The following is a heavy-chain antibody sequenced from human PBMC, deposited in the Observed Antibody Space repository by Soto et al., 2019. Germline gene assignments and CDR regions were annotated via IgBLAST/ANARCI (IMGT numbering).Heavy chain of an antibody. D-gene: IGHD3-22*01. CDR2: ISSSGTYI. CDR3: ARVVYFDNSGYNY. CDR1: GVTLSYYG. J-gene: IGHJ4*02. V-gene: IGHV3-21*01. Sequence: GGSLRLSCVASGVTLSYYGVHWVRQSPGKGLEWVSSISSSGTYIYYADSVKGRFTISRDNAKNSLYLQMNSLRAEDTAVYYCARVVYFDNSGYNYWGQGTLVTVSS.